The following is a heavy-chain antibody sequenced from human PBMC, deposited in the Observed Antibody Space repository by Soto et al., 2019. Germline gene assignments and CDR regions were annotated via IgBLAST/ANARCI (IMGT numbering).Heavy chain of an antibody. CDR3: ASYGDSYDYMDV. V-gene: IGHV3-7*01. Sequence: EVQLVESGGGLVQPGGSLRLSCAASGFTLSNYWMSWVRQAPGKGLEWVANIKQDGSEKYYVDSVKGRFTISRDKAKNSLYLQMNSLRGGDTAVYYCASYGDSYDYMDVWGKGTTVTVSS. CDR1: GFTLSNYW. J-gene: IGHJ6*03. D-gene: IGHD4-17*01. CDR2: IKQDGSEK.